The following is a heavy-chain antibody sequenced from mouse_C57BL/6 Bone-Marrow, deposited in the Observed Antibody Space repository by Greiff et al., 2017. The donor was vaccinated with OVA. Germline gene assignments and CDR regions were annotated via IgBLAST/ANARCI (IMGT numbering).Heavy chain of an antibody. CDR2: ISYDGSN. D-gene: IGHD1-1*01. CDR3: ARETYYGSSYGYFDY. V-gene: IGHV3-6*01. Sequence: EVQLVESGPGLVKPSQSLSLTCSVTGYSITSGYYWNWIRQFPGNKLEWMGYISYDGSNNYNPSLKNRISITRDTSKNQFFLKLNSVTTEDTATYYCARETYYGSSYGYFDYWGQGTTLTVSS. J-gene: IGHJ2*01. CDR1: GYSITSGYY.